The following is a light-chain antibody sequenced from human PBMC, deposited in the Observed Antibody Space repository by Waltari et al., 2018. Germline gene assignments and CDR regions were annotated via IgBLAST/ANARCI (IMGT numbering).Light chain of an antibody. Sequence: QSALTQPASVSGSPGQSITISCTGTGSAIDASDFVPWYQHHPGKAPRLIMYDVTNRPSGISHRFSASKSGNTASLTISGLQPEDEGDYYCTSHALDVVVLFGGGTQVTV. CDR3: TSHALDVVVL. J-gene: IGLJ3*02. V-gene: IGLV2-14*03. CDR1: GSAIDASDF. CDR2: DVT.